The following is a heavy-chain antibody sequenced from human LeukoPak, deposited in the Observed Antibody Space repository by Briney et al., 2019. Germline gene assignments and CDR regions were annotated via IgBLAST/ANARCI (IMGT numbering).Heavy chain of an antibody. V-gene: IGHV3-30-3*01. J-gene: IGHJ5*02. Sequence: GRSLRLSCAASGFTFSSYAIHWVRQAPGKGLELMAVIVYDGVNKYYADSVKGRFTISRDNSKNTLYLQMNSLRADDTAVYYCARDSSPWYYYDRSGSNGFDPWGQGTLVTVSS. CDR3: ARDSSPWYYYDRSGSNGFDP. CDR2: IVYDGVNK. CDR1: GFTFSSYA. D-gene: IGHD3-22*01.